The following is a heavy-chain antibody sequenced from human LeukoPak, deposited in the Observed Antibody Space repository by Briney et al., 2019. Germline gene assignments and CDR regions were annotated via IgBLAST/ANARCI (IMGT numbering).Heavy chain of an antibody. J-gene: IGHJ5*02. V-gene: IGHV4-61*02. CDR3: ARVSPLMARGVRQCAEFDP. CDR1: GGSISSGSYY. CDR2: IYTSGST. D-gene: IGHD3-10*01. Sequence: PSETLSLTCTVSGGSISSGSYYWSWIRQPAGKGLEWIGRIYTSGSTNYNPSLKSRVTISVDTSKNQFSLKLSSVTAADTAVYYCARVSPLMARGVRQCAEFDPWGQGTLVTVSS.